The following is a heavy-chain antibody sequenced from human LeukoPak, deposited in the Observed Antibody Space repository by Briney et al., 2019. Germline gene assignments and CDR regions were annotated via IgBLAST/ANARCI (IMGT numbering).Heavy chain of an antibody. CDR1: VGTFSSYA. Sequence: ASVKVSCKASVGTFSSYAISWVRQAPGQGLEWMGGIIPIFGTANYAQKFQGRVTITADKSTSTAYMELSSLRSEDTAVYYCARANMVRGVGSFFDRNWFDPWGQGTLVTVSS. J-gene: IGHJ5*02. D-gene: IGHD3-10*01. V-gene: IGHV1-69*06. CDR3: ARANMVRGVGSFFDRNWFDP. CDR2: IIPIFGTA.